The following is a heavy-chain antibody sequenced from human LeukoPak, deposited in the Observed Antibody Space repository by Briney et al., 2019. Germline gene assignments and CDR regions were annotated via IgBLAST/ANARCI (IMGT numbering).Heavy chain of an antibody. CDR2: IISSSSYI. CDR1: GFTFSTYS. CDR3: ARDPQYCSGGSCYSFDY. D-gene: IGHD2-15*01. J-gene: IGHJ4*02. Sequence: GGSLTLSCAASGFTFSTYSMNWVRQAPGKGREWVSSIISSSSYIYYADSVKCRFAISRDNAKNSLYLQMNSLRAEDTAVYYCARDPQYCSGGSCYSFDYWGQGTLVTVSS. V-gene: IGHV3-21*01.